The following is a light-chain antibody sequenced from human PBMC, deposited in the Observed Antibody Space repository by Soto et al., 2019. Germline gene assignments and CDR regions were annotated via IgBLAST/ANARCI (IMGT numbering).Light chain of an antibody. J-gene: IGKJ1*01. V-gene: IGKV1-39*01. CDR2: TAF. Sequence: DIQLTQSPSSLSASVGDRITITCRASQRISTYLNWYQQKAGKAPHLVIYTAFSLHSGVPSRFSGSGSGTDFTLTISSLQPADFATYYCQQNYDTPWTFGQGTKV. CDR3: QQNYDTPWT. CDR1: QRISTY.